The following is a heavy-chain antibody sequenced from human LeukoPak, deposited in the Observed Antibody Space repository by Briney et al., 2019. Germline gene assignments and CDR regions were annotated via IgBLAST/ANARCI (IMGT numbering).Heavy chain of an antibody. CDR1: GFAFSGYN. CDR3: AKDQSPPGAFDT. CDR2: ITGGGGST. Sequence: GGSLRLSCAASGFAFSGYNMNWVRQAPGKGLQWVSGITGGGGSTYYADSVKGRFTISRDNSKNTVSLQMNSLRAEDTAVYYCAKDQSPPGAFDTWGQGTKVTVSS. J-gene: IGHJ3*02. V-gene: IGHV3-23*01.